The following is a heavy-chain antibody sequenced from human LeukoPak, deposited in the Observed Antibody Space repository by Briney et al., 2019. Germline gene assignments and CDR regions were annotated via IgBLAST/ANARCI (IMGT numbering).Heavy chain of an antibody. CDR2: INPNSGGT. J-gene: IGHJ4*02. D-gene: IGHD6-19*01. CDR3: ARDVIAAHSSGWIN. Sequence: GASVKVSCKASGYTFTGYYMHWVRQAPGQGLEWMGRINPNSGGTNYAQKFQGRVTMTRDTSISTAYMELSRLRSDDTAVYYCARDVIAAHSSGWINWGQGTLVTVSS. V-gene: IGHV1-2*06. CDR1: GYTFTGYY.